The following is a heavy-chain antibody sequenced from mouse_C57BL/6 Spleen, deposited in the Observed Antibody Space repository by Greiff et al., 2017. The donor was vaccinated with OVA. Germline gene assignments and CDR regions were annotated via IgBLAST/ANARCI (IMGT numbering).Heavy chain of an antibody. CDR1: GYTFTSYW. CDR2: IHPNSGST. Sequence: QVQLQQSGAELVKPGASVKLSCKASGYTFTSYWMHWVKQRPGQGLEWIGMIHPNSGSTNYNEKFKSKATLTVDKSSSTAYMQLSSLTSEDSAVYYCARSGSSGFAYWGQGTLVTVSA. J-gene: IGHJ3*01. V-gene: IGHV1-64*01. CDR3: ARSGSSGFAY. D-gene: IGHD3-2*02.